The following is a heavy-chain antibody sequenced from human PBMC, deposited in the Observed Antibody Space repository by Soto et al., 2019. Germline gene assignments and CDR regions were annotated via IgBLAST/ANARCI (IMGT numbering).Heavy chain of an antibody. CDR3: ASLPGTTVNRYYYYYMDV. Sequence: GGSLRLSCAASGFTFSSYGMHWVRQAPGKGLEWVAVIWYDGSNKYYADSVKGRFTISRDNSKNTLYLQMNSLRAEDTAVYYCASLPGTTVNRYYYYYMDVWGKGTTVTVSS. V-gene: IGHV3-33*01. CDR1: GFTFSSYG. CDR2: IWYDGSNK. D-gene: IGHD4-17*01. J-gene: IGHJ6*03.